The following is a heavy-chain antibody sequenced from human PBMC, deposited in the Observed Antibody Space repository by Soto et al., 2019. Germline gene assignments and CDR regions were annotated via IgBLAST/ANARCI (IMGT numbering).Heavy chain of an antibody. J-gene: IGHJ5*02. V-gene: IGHV3-66*01. Sequence: GGSLRLSCAASGFTVSSNYMSWVRQAPGKGLEWVSVIYSGGSTYYADSVKGRFTISRDNSKNTLYLQMNSLRAEDTAVYYCARNDGSSSGWFDPWGQGTLVTVSS. D-gene: IGHD6-6*01. CDR1: GFTVSSNY. CDR2: IYSGGST. CDR3: ARNDGSSSGWFDP.